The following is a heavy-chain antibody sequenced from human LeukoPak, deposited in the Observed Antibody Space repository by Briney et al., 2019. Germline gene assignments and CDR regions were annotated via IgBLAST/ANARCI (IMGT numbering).Heavy chain of an antibody. V-gene: IGHV3-74*01. J-gene: IGHJ3*01. CDR2: ISTDGGRT. CDR1: GFTFTDYW. Sequence: PGGSLRLSCAASGFTFTDYWMHWVRQRPGEGLVWVSHISTDGGRTNYADSVKGRFTTSRDNTKYTVYLQMSSLRAEDTAVYYCSPGFAFDVWGQGTMVTVSS. D-gene: IGHD2-15*01. CDR3: SPGFAFDV.